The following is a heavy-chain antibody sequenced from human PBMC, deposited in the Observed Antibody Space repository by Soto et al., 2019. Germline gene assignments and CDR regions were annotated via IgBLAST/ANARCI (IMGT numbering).Heavy chain of an antibody. D-gene: IGHD3-3*01. CDR2: IKQDGSEK. Sequence: PGGSLRLSCAASGFTFSSYWMSWVRQAPGKGLEWVANIKQDGSEKYYVDSVKGRFTISRDNAKNSLYLQMNSLRAEDTAVYFCARVDVYFIIWIRYKGTGQMSWGQGTLVTVSS. CDR1: GFTFSSYW. V-gene: IGHV3-7*05. CDR3: ARVDVYFIIWIRYKGTGQMS. J-gene: IGHJ4*02.